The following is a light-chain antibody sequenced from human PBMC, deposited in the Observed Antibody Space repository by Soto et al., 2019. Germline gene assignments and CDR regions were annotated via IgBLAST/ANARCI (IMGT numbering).Light chain of an antibody. V-gene: IGKV1-5*01. CDR2: DAS. CDR3: QQYTNTNNPWM. CDR1: QTISSW. J-gene: IGKJ1*01. Sequence: DIQMPQSPSTLSGSVADRVTITCRASQTISSWLAWYQQKPGKAPKLLIYDASTLQSGVASRFSGSGSGTEFTLIISGLQPDDSATYYCQQYTNTNNPWMLGQGTKVDIK.